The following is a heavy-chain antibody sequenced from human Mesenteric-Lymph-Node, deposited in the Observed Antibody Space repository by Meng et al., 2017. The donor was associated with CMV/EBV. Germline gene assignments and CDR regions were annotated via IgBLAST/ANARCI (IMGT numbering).Heavy chain of an antibody. J-gene: IGHJ4*02. Sequence: GESLKISCAASGFTFSNYWMHWARQAPGKGLVWVSRINTDGTITNYADSVKGRFTISRDNAKNTLYLQMNSLRAEDTAVYYCARTGGGNYYFDYWGQGTLVTVSS. CDR1: GFTFSNYW. V-gene: IGHV3-74*01. CDR2: INTDGTIT. CDR3: ARTGGGNYYFDY. D-gene: IGHD4-23*01.